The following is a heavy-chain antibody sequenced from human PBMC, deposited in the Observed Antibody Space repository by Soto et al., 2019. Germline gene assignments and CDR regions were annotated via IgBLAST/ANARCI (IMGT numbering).Heavy chain of an antibody. CDR2: IIPIFGTA. D-gene: IGHD3-9*01. V-gene: IGHV1-69*06. Sequence: QVQLVQSGAEVKKPGSSVKVSCKASGGTFSSYAISWVRQAPGQGLEWMGGIIPIFGTANYAQKFQGRVTITADKSTSTAYMELSSLRSEDTAVYYCARDHQMVDILTGYGDYWGQGTLVTVSS. J-gene: IGHJ4*02. CDR3: ARDHQMVDILTGYGDY. CDR1: GGTFSSYA.